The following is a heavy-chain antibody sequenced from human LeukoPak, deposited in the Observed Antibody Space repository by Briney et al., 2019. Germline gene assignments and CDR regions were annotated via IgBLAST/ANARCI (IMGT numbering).Heavy chain of an antibody. Sequence: GSLRLSCAASGFTFSSFEMNWVRQAPGEGLEWVSYISSSGSNIYYADSVKGRFTISRDNAKNSLYLQMNSLRDEDTAVYYCARGGLYDYVWGSYRRQSFDYWGQGTLVTVSS. CDR2: ISSSGSNI. J-gene: IGHJ4*02. CDR3: ARGGLYDYVWGSYRRQSFDY. D-gene: IGHD3-16*02. V-gene: IGHV3-48*03. CDR1: GFTFSSFE.